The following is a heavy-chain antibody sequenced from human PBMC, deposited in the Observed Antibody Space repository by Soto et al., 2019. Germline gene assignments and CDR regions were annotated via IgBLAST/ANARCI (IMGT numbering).Heavy chain of an antibody. D-gene: IGHD4-17*01. CDR2: VYYRGRS. CDR3: VSQRTTVPTQAYFDY. Sequence: SETLSLTCTVSGGSVTNSTYYWGWILKSPGKGLEWIGSVYYRGRSYSKSSVKSRVTISVDTSKNRFSLSLNSVTASDTAVYFCVSQRTTVPTQAYFDYWGQGALVTVSS. V-gene: IGHV4-39*01. CDR1: GGSVTNSTYY. J-gene: IGHJ4*02.